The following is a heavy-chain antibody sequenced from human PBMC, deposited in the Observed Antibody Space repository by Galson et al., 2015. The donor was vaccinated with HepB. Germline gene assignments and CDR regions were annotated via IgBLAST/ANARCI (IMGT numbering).Heavy chain of an antibody. CDR2: ISSSSSYI. CDR3: ARVVSSSWYTNWFDP. CDR1: GFTFSSYS. D-gene: IGHD6-13*01. Sequence: SLRLSCAASGFTFSSYSMNWVRQALGKGLEWVSSISSSSSYIYYADSVKGRFTISRDNAKNSLYLQMNSLRAEDTAVYYCARVVSSSWYTNWFDPWGQGTLVTVSS. V-gene: IGHV3-21*01. J-gene: IGHJ5*02.